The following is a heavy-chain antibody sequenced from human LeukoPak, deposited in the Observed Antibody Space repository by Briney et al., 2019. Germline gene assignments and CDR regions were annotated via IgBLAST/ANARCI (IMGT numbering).Heavy chain of an antibody. Sequence: PSETLSLTCAVYGGSFSGYYWSWIRQPPGKGLEWIGEINHSGSTNYNPSLKSRVTMSVDTSKNQFSLKLSSVTAADTAVYYCARGRRVLVVVPQGWFDPWGQGTLVTVSS. CDR2: INHSGST. CDR1: GGSFSGYY. CDR3: ARGRRVLVVVPQGWFDP. J-gene: IGHJ5*02. D-gene: IGHD2-15*01. V-gene: IGHV4-34*01.